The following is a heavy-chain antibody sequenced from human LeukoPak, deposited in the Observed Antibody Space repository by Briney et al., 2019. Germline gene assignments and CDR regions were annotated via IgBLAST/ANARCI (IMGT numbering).Heavy chain of an antibody. CDR2: ISSSSSYI. Sequence: GGSLRLSCAASGFTFSSYSMNWVRQAPGKGLEWVSSISSSSSYIYYADSVKGRFTISRDNAKNSLYLQMNSLRAEDTAVYYCARDRSDYGGNSYFEYWGQGTLVTVSS. CDR1: GFTFSSYS. V-gene: IGHV3-21*01. J-gene: IGHJ4*02. D-gene: IGHD4-23*01. CDR3: ARDRSDYGGNSYFEY.